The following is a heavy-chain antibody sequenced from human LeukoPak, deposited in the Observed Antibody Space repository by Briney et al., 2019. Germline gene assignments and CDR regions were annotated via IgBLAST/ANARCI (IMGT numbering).Heavy chain of an antibody. Sequence: GASVKVSCKASGYTFTSYGISWVRQAPGQGLEWMGWISAYNGNTNYAQKLQGRVTMTTDTSTSTAYMELRSLRSDDTAVYYCARFTIFGVVTPYYYYYMDVWGKGTTVTASS. D-gene: IGHD3-3*01. CDR2: ISAYNGNT. V-gene: IGHV1-18*01. CDR3: ARFTIFGVVTPYYYYYMDV. CDR1: GYTFTSYG. J-gene: IGHJ6*03.